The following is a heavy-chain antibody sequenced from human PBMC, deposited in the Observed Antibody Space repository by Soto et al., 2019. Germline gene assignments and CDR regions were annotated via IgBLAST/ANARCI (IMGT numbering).Heavy chain of an antibody. CDR1: GGTFRNYA. CDR2: FTRSGNT. Sequence: GGSQRLSSTASGGTFRNYAMSWVRQAPGKGLEWVSTFTRSGNTYYADSVKGRFTISRDNSKNTLYLQMDSLRAEDTAVYYCAREFAPGSPNYDYWGLGTLVTVSS. J-gene: IGHJ4*02. D-gene: IGHD3-10*01. V-gene: IGHV3-23*01. CDR3: AREFAPGSPNYDY.